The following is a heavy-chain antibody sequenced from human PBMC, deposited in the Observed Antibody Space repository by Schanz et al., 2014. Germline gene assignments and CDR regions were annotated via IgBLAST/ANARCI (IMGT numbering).Heavy chain of an antibody. CDR2: ISDSGDTA. D-gene: IGHD2-8*02. CDR1: GITFSSHS. Sequence: EVHLVESGGGLVQPGGSLRLSCAASGITFSSHSFNWVRQAPGKGLEWVSLISDSGDTAYYADSVKGRFTISRDNFKGALYLQMSSLRAEDTAVYYCAKSLESCPGGRCSRGYFDYWGQGPLVTVSS. CDR3: AKSLESCPGGRCSRGYFDY. J-gene: IGHJ4*02. V-gene: IGHV3-23*04.